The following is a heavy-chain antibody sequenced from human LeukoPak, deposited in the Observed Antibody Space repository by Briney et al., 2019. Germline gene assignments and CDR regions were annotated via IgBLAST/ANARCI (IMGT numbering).Heavy chain of an antibody. J-gene: IGHJ4*02. CDR1: GISLCNYA. D-gene: IGHD3-10*01. CDR3: AKRGIVIRGILVIGYHQEAYHYDY. Sequence: GGSLRLSCVVSGISLCNYAMTWVRQAPGKGLEWVSYISERGGSTTYADSVKGRFTISRDTSLNTLYLQMTSLRAEDTAVYFCAKRGIVIRGILVIGYHQEAYHYDYWGQGVLVTVSS. V-gene: IGHV3-23*01. CDR2: ISERGGST.